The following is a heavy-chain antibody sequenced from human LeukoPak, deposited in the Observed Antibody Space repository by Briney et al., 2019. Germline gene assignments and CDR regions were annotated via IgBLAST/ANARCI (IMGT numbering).Heavy chain of an antibody. J-gene: IGHJ5*02. Sequence: GASVTVSCQASGYTFIDYYMHWVRQAPGQGLEWMGWIHPYRGDTSYAQKFQDRVTMTRDTYIRTAYIEPSRLRSNDTAIYDCARAYSAWDWFVPWGEGALVSVSS. V-gene: IGHV1-2*02. CDR1: GYTFIDYY. CDR3: ARAYSAWDWFVP. D-gene: IGHD5-12*01. CDR2: IHPYRGDT.